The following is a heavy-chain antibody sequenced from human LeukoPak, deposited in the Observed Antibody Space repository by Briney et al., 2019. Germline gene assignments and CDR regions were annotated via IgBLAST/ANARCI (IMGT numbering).Heavy chain of an antibody. CDR3: AKANGGYSYGYEVDY. D-gene: IGHD5-18*01. CDR2: ISYDGSNK. CDR1: GFTFSSYG. V-gene: IGHV3-30*18. J-gene: IGHJ4*02. Sequence: PGGSLRLSCAASGFTFSSYGMHWVRQAPGKGLEWVAVISYDGSNKYYADSVKGRFTISRDNSKNTLYLQMNSLRAEDTAVYYCAKANGGYSYGYEVDYWGQGTLVTVSS.